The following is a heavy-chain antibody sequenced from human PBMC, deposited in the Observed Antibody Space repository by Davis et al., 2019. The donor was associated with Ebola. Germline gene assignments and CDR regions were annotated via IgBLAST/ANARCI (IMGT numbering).Heavy chain of an antibody. CDR2: IYYTGDT. V-gene: IGHV4-4*02. D-gene: IGHD3-10*01. Sequence: SETLSLTCAVSGAGSVSTSVWWSWVRQPPGRGLEWIGEIYYTGDTNYNPSLKSRVTISVDTSKNQFSLKLSSVTAADTAVYYCARRGLLWFRELGGGYNWFDPWGQGTLVTVSS. J-gene: IGHJ5*02. CDR1: GAGSVSTSVW. CDR3: ARRGLLWFRELGGGYNWFDP.